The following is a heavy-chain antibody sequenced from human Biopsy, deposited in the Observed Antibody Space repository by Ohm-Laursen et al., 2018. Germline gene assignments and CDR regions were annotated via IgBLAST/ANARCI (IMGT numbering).Heavy chain of an antibody. CDR1: GGSISGYH. CDR2: ISYTGGI. Sequence: TLSLTWAVFGGSISGYHWSWIRKSPGKGLEWLAYISYTGGITSNPSLNGRATMSLDTSKNQFSLRLIYVTAADTAVYYCARMPHFDYWGQGILVTVSS. V-gene: IGHV4-59*01. D-gene: IGHD2-2*01. J-gene: IGHJ4*02. CDR3: ARMPHFDY.